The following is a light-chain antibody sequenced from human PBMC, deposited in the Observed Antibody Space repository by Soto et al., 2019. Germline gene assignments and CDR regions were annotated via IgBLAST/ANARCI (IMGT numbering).Light chain of an antibody. Sequence: DIQMTQSPSSLSASVGDRVTITCQASHAIKKFLNWFQEKPGKAPELLIYDASNLQTGVPSRFSGSGSGTHFTFTISSLQPEDIATYYCQRYDSLPPTFGQGTRLDIK. CDR3: QRYDSLPPT. CDR2: DAS. CDR1: HAIKKF. J-gene: IGKJ5*01. V-gene: IGKV1-33*01.